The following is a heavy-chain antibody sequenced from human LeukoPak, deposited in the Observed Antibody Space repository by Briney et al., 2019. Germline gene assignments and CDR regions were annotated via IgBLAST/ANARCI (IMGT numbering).Heavy chain of an antibody. CDR1: GFIFSSYS. V-gene: IGHV3-23*01. CDR3: AKDQLAYCGGDCYS. D-gene: IGHD2-21*02. CDR2: ITGSGGNT. Sequence: GGSLRLSCAASGFIFSSYSMSWVRQAPGKGLEWVSVITGSGGNTYYADSVKGRFTISKDISKNTVYLQMSSLRVDDTAVFYCAKDQLAYCGGDCYSWGQGTLVTVSS. J-gene: IGHJ4*02.